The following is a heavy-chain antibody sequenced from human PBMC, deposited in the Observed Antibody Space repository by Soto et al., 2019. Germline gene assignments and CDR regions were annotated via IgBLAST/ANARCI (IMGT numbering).Heavy chain of an antibody. V-gene: IGHV4-31*03. J-gene: IGHJ5*02. CDR2: IYFTGKA. CDR3: AKDPSPQPLPAVTPGWFDH. Sequence: PSETLSLTCTVSGDSIRDGGYYWAWIRQRPGQGLEWMGYIYFTGKANYNPSLENRLTMSVDMSRRQLYLRLTSVTAADTAVYFCAKDPSPQPLPAVTPGWFDHWGQGIAVTVSS. CDR1: GDSIRDGGYY. D-gene: IGHD2-2*01.